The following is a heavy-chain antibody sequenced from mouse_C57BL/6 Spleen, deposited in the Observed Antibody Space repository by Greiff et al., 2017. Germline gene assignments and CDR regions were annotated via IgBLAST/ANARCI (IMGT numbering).Heavy chain of an antibody. CDR3: ARIITTEVAGGFDY. CDR1: GFTFSDYY. V-gene: IGHV5-16*01. J-gene: IGHJ2*01. Sequence: DVKLVASEGGLVQPGSSMKLSCTASGFTFSDYYMAWVRQVPEQGLEWVANINSDGSSIYYLDSLKSRFIISRDNAKNILNLQMSSLKSENTATDYCARIITTEVAGGFDYWGQGTTLTVSS. CDR2: INSDGSSI. D-gene: IGHD1-1*01.